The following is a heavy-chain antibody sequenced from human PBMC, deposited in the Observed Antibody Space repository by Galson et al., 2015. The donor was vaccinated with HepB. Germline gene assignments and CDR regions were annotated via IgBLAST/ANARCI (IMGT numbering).Heavy chain of an antibody. D-gene: IGHD3-3*01. CDR1: GYTLTELS. Sequence: SVKVSCKVSGYTLTELSMHWVRQAPGKGLEWMGGFDPEDGETIYAQKFQGRVTMTEDTSTDTAYMELSSLRSEDTAVYYCATGAGDRGDFWSGYYIVYWGQGTLVTVSS. CDR2: FDPEDGET. V-gene: IGHV1-24*01. J-gene: IGHJ4*02. CDR3: ATGAGDRGDFWSGYYIVY.